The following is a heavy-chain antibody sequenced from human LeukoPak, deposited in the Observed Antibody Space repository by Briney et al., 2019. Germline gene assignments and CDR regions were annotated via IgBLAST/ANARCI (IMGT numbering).Heavy chain of an antibody. CDR3: ARDTAVISGNPDY. D-gene: IGHD6-19*01. Sequence: GGSLRLSCAASGFTFSCYGMHWVRQAPGKGLEWVAVIWYDGSNKYYADSVKGRFTISRDNSKNTLYLQMNSLRAEDTAVYYCARDTAVISGNPDYWGQGTLVTVSS. CDR2: IWYDGSNK. CDR1: GFTFSCYG. V-gene: IGHV3-33*08. J-gene: IGHJ4*02.